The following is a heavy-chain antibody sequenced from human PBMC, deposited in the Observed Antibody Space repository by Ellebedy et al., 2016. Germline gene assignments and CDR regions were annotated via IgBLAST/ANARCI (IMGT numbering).Heavy chain of an antibody. D-gene: IGHD3-22*01. CDR3: ARAGYYDGSGYYSPPIDY. CDR2: IYRSGST. J-gene: IGHJ4*02. CDR1: GFSISSAYY. Sequence: SETLSLXXTVSGFSISSAYYWGWIRQSPGKGLEWIGSIYRSGSTYYNPSLRSRVTISIDTSKNQFSLKLSSVTAADTAVYYCARAGYYDGSGYYSPPIDYWGQGTLVTVSS. V-gene: IGHV4-38-2*02.